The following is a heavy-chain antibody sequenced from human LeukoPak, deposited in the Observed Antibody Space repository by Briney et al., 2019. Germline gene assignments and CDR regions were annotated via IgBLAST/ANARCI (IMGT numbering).Heavy chain of an antibody. Sequence: GGSLRLSCAASKFTFSSFSMTWVRQAPGKGLEWVSTISGSGGSTHYADSVQGRFTIFRDNSKNTLDLQMNSLRAEDTVLYYCAKVYYGSGTDPTFYYMDVWGKGTTVTVSS. CDR3: AKVYYGSGTDPTFYYMDV. CDR1: KFTFSSFS. J-gene: IGHJ6*03. CDR2: ISGSGGST. D-gene: IGHD3-10*01. V-gene: IGHV3-23*01.